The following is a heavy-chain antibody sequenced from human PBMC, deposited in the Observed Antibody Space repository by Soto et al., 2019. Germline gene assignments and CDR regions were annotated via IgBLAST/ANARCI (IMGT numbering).Heavy chain of an antibody. J-gene: IGHJ3*02. D-gene: IGHD3-16*01. CDR2: VNNGRNT. Sequence: EVQVVESGGGLVQPGGSLRLSCTTSGFTFSNYWMHWVRQAPGKGLVWVSRVNNGRNTIYTDSVKGRFTISRDNAKNTVYLEMNSLRADDTALYFCTRGGFMHAFDMGGQGTTVTVSS. CDR1: GFTFSNYW. V-gene: IGHV3-74*01. CDR3: TRGGFMHAFDM.